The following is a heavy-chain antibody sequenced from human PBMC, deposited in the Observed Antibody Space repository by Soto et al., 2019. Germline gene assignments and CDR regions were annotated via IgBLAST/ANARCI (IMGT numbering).Heavy chain of an antibody. D-gene: IGHD2-2*01. CDR2: IRSRSIAM. V-gene: IGHV3-21*01. CDR1: GFTFSNYN. J-gene: IGHJ3*02. Sequence: EVQLVESGGGLVKPGETLRLSCAASGFTFSNYNINWVRQAPGKGLEWVSSIRSRSIAMYYADSVKGRFTISRDDAKSSLALHMTGVRAEDTAVYFCVSESYPEKDFDIWVQGTMATVSS. CDR3: VSESYPEKDFDI.